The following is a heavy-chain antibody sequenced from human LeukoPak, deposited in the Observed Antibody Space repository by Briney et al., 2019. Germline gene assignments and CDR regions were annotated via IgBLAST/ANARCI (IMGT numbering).Heavy chain of an antibody. CDR3: TTRLQNHFGY. Sequence: GGSLRLSCAASGFTFSSYTMNCVRQALGQGLEWVSTISDPHSGSETHYADSVKGRFTISRDDSQNTLYLQMDSLRAEDTAVYYCTTRLQNHFGYWGQGTQVTVSS. CDR2: ISDPHSGSET. V-gene: IGHV3-23*01. J-gene: IGHJ4*02. CDR1: GFTFSSYT. D-gene: IGHD5-24*01.